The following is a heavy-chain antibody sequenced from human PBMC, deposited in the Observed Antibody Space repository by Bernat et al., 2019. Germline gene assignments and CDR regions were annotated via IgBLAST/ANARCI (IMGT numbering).Heavy chain of an antibody. Sequence: QVQLVESGGGVVQPGRSLRLSCAASGFTISDYEMHWVRQAPGKGLEWVAVMSYNEDNKYYADSVEGRFTLSRDKSKNTLYLQMDSLRAEDTAVYYCAREYAPGGFDYWGQGTLVTVSS. D-gene: IGHD2-8*01. CDR3: AREYAPGGFDY. CDR2: MSYNEDNK. J-gene: IGHJ4*02. CDR1: GFTISDYE. V-gene: IGHV3-30*01.